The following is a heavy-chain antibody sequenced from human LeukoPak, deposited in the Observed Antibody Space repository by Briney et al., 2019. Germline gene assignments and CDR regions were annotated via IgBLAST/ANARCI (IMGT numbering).Heavy chain of an antibody. J-gene: IGHJ2*01. Sequence: PGGSLRLSCAASGFTFSSYAMSWVRQAPGKELEWVSAISGSGGSTYYADSVKGRFTISRDNSKNTLYLQMNSLRAEDTAVYYCAKKKTDYYWYFDLWGRGTLVTVSS. CDR2: ISGSGGST. CDR1: GFTFSSYA. CDR3: AKKKTDYYWYFDL. V-gene: IGHV3-23*01. D-gene: IGHD4-11*01.